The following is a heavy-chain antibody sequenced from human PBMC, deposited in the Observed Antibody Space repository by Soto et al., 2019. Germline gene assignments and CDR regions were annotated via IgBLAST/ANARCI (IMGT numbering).Heavy chain of an antibody. J-gene: IGHJ3*02. D-gene: IGHD3-16*01. V-gene: IGHV1-18*04. CDR2: ISAYNGNT. CDR3: ARDRVAGIWGDAFDI. Sequence: ASVKGSCKASGYTFTSYGISWVRQAPGQGLEWMGWISAYNGNTNYAQKLQGRVTMTTDTSTSTACMDLRSLTSDDTAVYYCARDRVAGIWGDAFDIWGQGTVVTVAS. CDR1: GYTFTSYG.